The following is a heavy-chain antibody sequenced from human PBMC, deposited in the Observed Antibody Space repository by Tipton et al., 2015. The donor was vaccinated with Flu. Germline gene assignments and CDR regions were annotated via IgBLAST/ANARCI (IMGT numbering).Heavy chain of an antibody. V-gene: IGHV4-31*03. CDR1: GASISSNGYY. D-gene: IGHD6-13*01. CDR2: IYNGGSP. J-gene: IGHJ4*02. Sequence: LRLSCTVSGASISSNGYYWTWIRQHPGEGLEWIGYIYNGGSPAYNSSLKSRVTISIDTSKNQFSLNLRSVTAADTAVYYCARVGWQQPSPYYWGQGTLVTVSP. CDR3: ARVGWQQPSPYY.